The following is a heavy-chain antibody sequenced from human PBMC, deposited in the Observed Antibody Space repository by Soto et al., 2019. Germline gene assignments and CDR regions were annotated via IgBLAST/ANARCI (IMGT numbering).Heavy chain of an antibody. CDR2: ISANGGST. CDR3: ATPIGKDHCRGGSCYAGGDY. V-gene: IGHV3-23*01. J-gene: IGHJ4*02. CDR1: GFTFNIYG. D-gene: IGHD2-15*01. Sequence: VQLLESGGGLVQPGGSLRLACAASGFTFNIYGMTWVRQAPGKGLDWVSSISANGGSTYYADSVKGRFTISRDNSKNTLYLQMNSLRADDTAVYYCATPIGKDHCRGGSCYAGGDYWGQGTLVSVSS.